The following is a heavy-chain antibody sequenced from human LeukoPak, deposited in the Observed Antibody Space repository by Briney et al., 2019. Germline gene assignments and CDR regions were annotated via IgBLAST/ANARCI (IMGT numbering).Heavy chain of an antibody. CDR1: GGTFSSYA. CDR2: IITILGTA. D-gene: IGHD3-22*01. V-gene: IGHV1-69*13. CDR3: ASIHSSGYYSDY. Sequence: GASVKVSCKASGGTFSSYAISWVRQAPGQGLEWMGGIITILGTASYAQKFQGRVTITADESTSTVYMEVSSLSSEDTAVYYCASIHSSGYYSDYWGQGTLVTVSS. J-gene: IGHJ4*02.